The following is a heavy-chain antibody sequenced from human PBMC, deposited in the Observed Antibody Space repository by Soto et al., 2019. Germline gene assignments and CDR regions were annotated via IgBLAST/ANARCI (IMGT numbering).Heavy chain of an antibody. J-gene: IGHJ4*02. CDR3: ARELAGLLDN. V-gene: IGHV1-18*01. CDR2: ISTNTGNT. CDR1: GYAFLTYG. Sequence: QVQLVQSGPELKKPGASVRVSCTASGYAFLTYGIVWVRQAPGQGLECMGWISTNTGNTNYEQNLQGRVTMTTDTPTSTAYMELRSLTSADTAVYYCARELAGLLDNWGQGTLVTVSS.